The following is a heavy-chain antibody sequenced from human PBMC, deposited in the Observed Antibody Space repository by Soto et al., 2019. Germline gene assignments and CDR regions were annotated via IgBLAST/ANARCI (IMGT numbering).Heavy chain of an antibody. Sequence: PGGSLRLSCAASGLTFSRHEMNWVRQAPGKGLEWVSYISSSGSTKYYADSVKGRFTISRDNAKNSLYLQMNSLRVEDTAVYYCARVGDGYNLNYWGQGTLVTVSS. CDR1: GLTFSRHE. V-gene: IGHV3-48*03. CDR3: ARVGDGYNLNY. CDR2: ISSSGSTK. D-gene: IGHD5-12*01. J-gene: IGHJ4*02.